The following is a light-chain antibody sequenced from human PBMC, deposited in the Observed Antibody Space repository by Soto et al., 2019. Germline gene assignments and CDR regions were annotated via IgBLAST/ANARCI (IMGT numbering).Light chain of an antibody. CDR3: QQYNSYPLT. V-gene: IGKV1D-16*01. CDR2: DAS. Sequence: DIQMTQSPSSLSASVGDRVTITCRASQAIGSWLDWYQQKPGKAPTSLIYDASNLQTEVPSRFSGSGSGTDFTLTLSGLQPEDSATYYCQQYNSYPLTFGGGTMVEIK. CDR1: QAIGSW. J-gene: IGKJ4*01.